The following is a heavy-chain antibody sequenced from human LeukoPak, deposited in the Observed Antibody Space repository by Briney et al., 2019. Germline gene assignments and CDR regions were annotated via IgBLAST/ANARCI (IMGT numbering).Heavy chain of an antibody. CDR2: ISGTGSST. CDR3: AKASVAIPQYCNS. CDR1: GFTFGNYA. J-gene: IGHJ5*02. D-gene: IGHD2-2*02. Sequence: PGGSLRLSCEAPGFTFGNYAMNWVRQAPGKGLEWVSTISGTGSSTYYADSAKGRFTISRDNSKDTLFLQLNSLTAADTAMCFCAKASVAIPQYCNSWGQGTLVTVSS. V-gene: IGHV3-23*01.